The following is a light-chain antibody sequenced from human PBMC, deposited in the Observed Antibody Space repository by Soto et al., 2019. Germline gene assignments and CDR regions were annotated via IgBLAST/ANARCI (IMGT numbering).Light chain of an antibody. CDR2: GAS. V-gene: IGKV3-15*01. CDR3: QQCNNWPLYT. Sequence: EIVMTQSPATLSVSPGERATLSCRASQSVSSNLAWYQQKPGQAPRLLIYGASTRATGIPARFSGSGSGTEFTLTISRLQSEEFAVYYCQQCNNWPLYTFGQGTKLEIK. J-gene: IGKJ2*01. CDR1: QSVSSN.